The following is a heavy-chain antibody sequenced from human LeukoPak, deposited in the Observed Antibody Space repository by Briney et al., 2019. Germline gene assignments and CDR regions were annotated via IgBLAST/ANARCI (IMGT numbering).Heavy chain of an antibody. J-gene: IGHJ4*02. CDR1: GFAISDYS. Sequence: GGSLRLSCAASGFAISDYSMNWVRQVPGKGLEWVSYISSSSNKVYYADSVKGRFTISRDNAKNSLFLQMNSLRADDTAVYYCARNFYCGGDCAISYFNYWGQGTLVTVSS. V-gene: IGHV3-48*01. D-gene: IGHD2-21*02. CDR3: ARNFYCGGDCAISYFNY. CDR2: ISSSSNKV.